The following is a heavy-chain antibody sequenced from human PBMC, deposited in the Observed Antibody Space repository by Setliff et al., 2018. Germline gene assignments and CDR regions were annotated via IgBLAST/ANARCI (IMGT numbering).Heavy chain of an antibody. CDR2: IFYDGTT. CDR1: GGSISRSSYY. V-gene: IGHV4-39*01. D-gene: IGHD6-13*01. J-gene: IGHJ4*02. Sequence: SETLSLTCTVSGGSISRSSYYWGWIRQPPGKGLEWIGSIFYDGTTYYTPSLKSRVTISVDTSKNQFSLKLNFVTAADMALYFCARTIAAAIDDLHYWGQGTLVTVSS. CDR3: ARTIAAAIDDLHY.